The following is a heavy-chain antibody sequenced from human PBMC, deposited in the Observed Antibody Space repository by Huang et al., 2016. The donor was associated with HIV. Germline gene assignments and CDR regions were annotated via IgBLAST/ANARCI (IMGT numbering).Heavy chain of an antibody. V-gene: IGHV1-69*13. J-gene: IGHJ4*02. CDR3: ARENIAPYYCDY. CDR2: IIPTFEAT. D-gene: IGHD2-21*01. Sequence: QVQLVQSGAEVKRPGSSVKVSCKASGGTFRRYGISWVRQAPGQGLEWMGGIIPTFEATNYAQKFQGRVTISADESTTTAYMELSSLRSEDTAIYYCARENIAPYYCDYWGQGTLVTVAS. CDR1: GGTFRRYG.